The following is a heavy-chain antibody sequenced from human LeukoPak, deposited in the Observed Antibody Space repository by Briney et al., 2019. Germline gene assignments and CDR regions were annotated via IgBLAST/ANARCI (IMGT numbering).Heavy chain of an antibody. D-gene: IGHD3-22*01. J-gene: IGHJ3*02. CDR1: GGTFSSYA. Sequence: SVKVSCKASGGTFSSYAISWVRQAPGQGLEWMGRIIPILGIANYAQKFQGRVTITADKSTSTAYMELSSLRSEDTAVYYCARDYYDSSGYYAQAFDIWGQGTMVTVSS. V-gene: IGHV1-69*04. CDR2: IIPILGIA. CDR3: ARDYYDSSGYYAQAFDI.